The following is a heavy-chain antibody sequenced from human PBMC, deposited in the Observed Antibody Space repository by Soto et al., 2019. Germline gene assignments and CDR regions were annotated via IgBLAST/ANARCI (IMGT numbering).Heavy chain of an antibody. J-gene: IGHJ3*02. Sequence: EVQLVESGGGLIQPGGSLRLSCAVSGFSVSNTYMSWVRQAPGKGLEWISVIYRGRATYYADSVKGRFTISRDDSRNTVYLQMNSLTTEDTAVYFCARDRSDSSRADSFDIWGQGTMVTVS. CDR3: ARDRSDSSRADSFDI. CDR2: IYRGRAT. D-gene: IGHD6-25*01. V-gene: IGHV3-53*01. CDR1: GFSVSNTY.